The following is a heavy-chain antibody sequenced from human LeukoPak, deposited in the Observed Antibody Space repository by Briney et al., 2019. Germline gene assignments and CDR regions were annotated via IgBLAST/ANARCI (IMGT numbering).Heavy chain of an antibody. D-gene: IGHD3-22*01. Sequence: PSETLSLTCTVSGGSTSSGDYYWSWIRQPPGKGLEWIGYIYYSGSTYYNPSLKSRVTISADTSKNQFSLKLSSVTAADTAVYYCARFYDSSGYYYVRYFDYWGQGTLVTVSS. J-gene: IGHJ4*02. CDR3: ARFYDSSGYYYVRYFDY. CDR1: GGSTSSGDYY. V-gene: IGHV4-30-4*01. CDR2: IYYSGST.